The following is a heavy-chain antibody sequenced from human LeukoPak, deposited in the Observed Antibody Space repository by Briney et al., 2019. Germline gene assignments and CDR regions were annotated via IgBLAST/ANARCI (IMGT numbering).Heavy chain of an antibody. D-gene: IGHD3-3*01. CDR2: IYHSGST. V-gene: IGHV4-38-2*02. CDR3: ARDGHLEWLFPYNWFDP. CDR1: GYSISSGYY. J-gene: IGHJ5*02. Sequence: SETLSLTCTVSGYSISSGYYWGWIRQPPGKGLEWIGSIYHSGSTYYNPSLKSRVTISVDTSKNQFSLKLSSVTAADTAVYYCARDGHLEWLFPYNWFDPWGQGTLVTVSS.